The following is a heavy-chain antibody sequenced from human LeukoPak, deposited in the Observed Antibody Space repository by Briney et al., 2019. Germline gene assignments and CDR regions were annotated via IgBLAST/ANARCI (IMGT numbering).Heavy chain of an antibody. Sequence: SETLSLSCTVSGGSISSYYWSWVRQPPGKGLEWVGYIYYSGSTNYNPSLKSRVTISVDTSKNQFSLKLSSLTAADTAVYYCARENYDILTGYYIIYWGQGTLVTVSS. CDR1: GGSISSYY. D-gene: IGHD3-9*01. CDR3: ARENYDILTGYYIIY. CDR2: IYYSGST. V-gene: IGHV4-59*01. J-gene: IGHJ4*02.